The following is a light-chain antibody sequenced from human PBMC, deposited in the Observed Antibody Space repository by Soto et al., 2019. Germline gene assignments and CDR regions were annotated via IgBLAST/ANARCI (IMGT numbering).Light chain of an antibody. Sequence: QSALTQPRSVSGSPGQSVTISCTGTSNDFGAYNYVSWYQRHSGKAPQVIIYDVTKRTSGVPDRFSGSKSDNTASLTISGPHDEDEADYNSCSYSGNSTKLFGGGTKLTVL. V-gene: IGLV2-11*01. CDR1: SNDFGAYNY. CDR3: CSYSGNSTKL. CDR2: DVT. J-gene: IGLJ2*01.